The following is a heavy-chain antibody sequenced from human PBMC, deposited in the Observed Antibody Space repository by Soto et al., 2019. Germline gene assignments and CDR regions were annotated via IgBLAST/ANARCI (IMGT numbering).Heavy chain of an antibody. CDR3: ARVALVRGYYFDAVDI. CDR2: INPNSGGT. Sequence: ASVKVSCKASGYTFTGYYMHWVRQAPGQGLELMGWINPNSGGTNYAQKFQGRVTMTRDTSISAAYMELSRLRSDDTAVYYCARVALVRGYYFDAVDIWGHGTMVTVSS. V-gene: IGHV1-2*02. CDR1: GYTFTGYY. J-gene: IGHJ3*02. D-gene: IGHD3-22*01.